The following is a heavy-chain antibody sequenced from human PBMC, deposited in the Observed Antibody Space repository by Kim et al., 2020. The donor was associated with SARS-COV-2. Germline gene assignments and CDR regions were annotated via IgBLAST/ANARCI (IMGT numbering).Heavy chain of an antibody. V-gene: IGHV3-30*18. CDR2: TSYDGSKT. CDR3: AKESSGVVVMAN. Sequence: GGSLRLSCAASGFTFRSFGMHWVRQAPGRGLEWLGVTSYDGSKTYYRDSMEGRLTISRDNSKSMLYVQLNRLRVDDTAVYYCAKESSGVVVMANWCQGKLVTVS. J-gene: IGHJ4*02. CDR1: GFTFRSFG. D-gene: IGHD2-21*01.